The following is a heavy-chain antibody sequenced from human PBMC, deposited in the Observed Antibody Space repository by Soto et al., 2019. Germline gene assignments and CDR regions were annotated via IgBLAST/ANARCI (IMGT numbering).Heavy chain of an antibody. CDR2: IFYSGGT. CDR3: ARVGSSGWSPDY. CDR1: GGSISGHY. V-gene: IGHV4-59*11. J-gene: IGHJ4*02. D-gene: IGHD6-19*01. Sequence: QVQLQESGPGLVKPSDTLSLTCTVSGGSISGHYWIWIRQPPGEGMEWIGYIFYSGGTTYYNNPSLKSRVTISVDTSKNQFSLRLSSVTAADTAVYYCARVGSSGWSPDYWGQGTLVTVSS.